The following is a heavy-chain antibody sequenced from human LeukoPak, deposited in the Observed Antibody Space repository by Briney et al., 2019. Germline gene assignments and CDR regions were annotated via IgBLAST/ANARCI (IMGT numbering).Heavy chain of an antibody. D-gene: IGHD5-12*01. Sequence: PGGSLRLSCAASGFTFSSYAMSWVRQAPGKGLEWVSRISDSGDITYYADSVKGRFTISRDNSKNTLYLQMNSLRAEDTAVYYCSKDRAGYSGARGFDYWGQGTLATVSS. J-gene: IGHJ4*02. CDR1: GFTFSSYA. V-gene: IGHV3-23*01. CDR2: ISDSGDIT. CDR3: SKDRAGYSGARGFDY.